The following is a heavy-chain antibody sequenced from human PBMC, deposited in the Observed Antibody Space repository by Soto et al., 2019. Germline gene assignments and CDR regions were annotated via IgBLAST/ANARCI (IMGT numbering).Heavy chain of an antibody. CDR3: ASDMSWFGELPFDY. CDR2: IIPILGIA. J-gene: IGHJ4*02. V-gene: IGHV1-69*02. Sequence: QVQLVQSGAEVKKPGSSVKVSCKASGGTFSSYTISWVRQAPGQGLEWMGRIIPILGIANYAQKFQGRVTITADKSTSTAYMELSSLRSEDTAVYYCASDMSWFGELPFDYWGQGTLVTVSS. D-gene: IGHD3-10*01. CDR1: GGTFSSYT.